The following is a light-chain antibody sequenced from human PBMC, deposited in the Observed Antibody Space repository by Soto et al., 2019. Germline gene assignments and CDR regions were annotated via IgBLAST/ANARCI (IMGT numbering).Light chain of an antibody. Sequence: VVLTQSPATLSLSPGDRATLSCRASRHVYINALGWYQQKPGRTPTLLIYGASTRATDIPDRVSATGSGTDFSLTISGVEPEDSAVYYCQQYGASPFTFGPGTRLEI. CDR2: GAS. CDR1: RHVYINA. J-gene: IGKJ3*01. CDR3: QQYGASPFT. V-gene: IGKV3-20*01.